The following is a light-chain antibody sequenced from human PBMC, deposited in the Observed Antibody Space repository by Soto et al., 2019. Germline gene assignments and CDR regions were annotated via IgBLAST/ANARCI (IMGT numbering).Light chain of an antibody. CDR1: QNIACF. J-gene: IGKJ2*01. CDR3: QQTYSMPVT. V-gene: IGKV1-39*01. Sequence: DVQMTQSPSSLSASVGDRVTITCRASQNIACFLNWYQQRPGTAAKLLIYATSDLESGVPSGFSGRGSATDFTLSIYSLQPEDFATYFCQQTYSMPVTFGQGTKVDIK. CDR2: ATS.